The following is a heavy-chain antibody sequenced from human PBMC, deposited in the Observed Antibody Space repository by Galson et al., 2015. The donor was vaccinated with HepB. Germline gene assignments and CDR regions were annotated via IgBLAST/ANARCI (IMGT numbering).Heavy chain of an antibody. Sequence: SLRLSCAASGFTFSSYWMHWVRQAPGKGLVWVSRINSDGSSTSYADSVKGRFTISRDNAKNTLYLQMNSLRAEDTAVYYCARGGYYYDSSGYLHYWGQGTLVTVSS. CDR3: ARGGYYYDSSGYLHY. V-gene: IGHV3-74*01. J-gene: IGHJ4*02. CDR1: GFTFSSYW. CDR2: INSDGSST. D-gene: IGHD3-22*01.